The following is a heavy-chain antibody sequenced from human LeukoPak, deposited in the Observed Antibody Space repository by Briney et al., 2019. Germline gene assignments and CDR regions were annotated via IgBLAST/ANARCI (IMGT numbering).Heavy chain of an antibody. J-gene: IGHJ6*02. CDR1: GGSISSYY. Sequence: SEALSLTCTVSGGSISSYYWSWIRQPPGKGLEWIGYIYYSGSTNYNPSLKSRVTISVDTSKNQFSLKLSSVTAADTAVYYCARDGPPSSSSGGYCYYGMDVWGQGTTVTVSS. CDR3: ARDGPPSSSSGGYCYYGMDV. V-gene: IGHV4-59*01. D-gene: IGHD6-13*01. CDR2: IYYSGST.